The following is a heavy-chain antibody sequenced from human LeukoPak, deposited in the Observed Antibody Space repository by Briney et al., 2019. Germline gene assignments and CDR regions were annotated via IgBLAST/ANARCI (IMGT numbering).Heavy chain of an antibody. CDR1: GFTFSSYA. CDR3: AKGSRRGIVVAVADY. Sequence: GGSLRLSCAASGFTFSSYAMSWVRQAPGKGLEWVSAISGSGGSTYYADSVKGRFTISRDNSKNTLYLQMNSLSAEDTAVYYCAKGSRRGIVVAVADYWGQGTLVTVSS. J-gene: IGHJ4*02. D-gene: IGHD3-22*01. V-gene: IGHV3-23*01. CDR2: ISGSGGST.